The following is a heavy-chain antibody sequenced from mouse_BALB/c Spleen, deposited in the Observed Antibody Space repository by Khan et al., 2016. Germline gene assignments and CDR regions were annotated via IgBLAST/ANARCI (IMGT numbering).Heavy chain of an antibody. CDR3: ARRDSYYYGTPDYCDD. Sequence: EVQLQESGPGLVKPSQSLSLTCSVTGYSITSGYYWNWIRQFPGNKLEWMGYISYDGGNNYHPSLKNRISITRDTSKHQFFLTLNSVTTEDTATSDCARRDSYYYGTPDYCDDWGQGTTLTVSS. V-gene: IGHV3-6*02. CDR1: GYSITSGYY. CDR2: ISYDGGN. D-gene: IGHD1-1*01. J-gene: IGHJ2*01.